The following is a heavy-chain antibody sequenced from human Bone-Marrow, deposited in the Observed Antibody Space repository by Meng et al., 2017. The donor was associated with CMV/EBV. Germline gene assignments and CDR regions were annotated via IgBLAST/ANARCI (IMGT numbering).Heavy chain of an antibody. CDR1: GYTFIGYY. D-gene: IGHD6-13*01. V-gene: IGHV1-2*02. CDR3: ATVTAAGTWWFDP. J-gene: IGHJ5*02. CDR2: ISHNSGDT. Sequence: ASVKVSCKTSGYTFIGYYIHWVRQAPGQGLEWMGWISHNSGDTNYARNFQGRVTLTRDTSISTIYMEYTRLRSDDTAVYYCATVTAAGTWWFDPWGQGTLVTVSS.